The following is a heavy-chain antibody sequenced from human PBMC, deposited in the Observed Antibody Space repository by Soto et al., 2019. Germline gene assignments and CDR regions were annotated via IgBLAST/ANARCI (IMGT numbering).Heavy chain of an antibody. J-gene: IGHJ5*02. D-gene: IGHD1-26*01. Sequence: QVQLVESGGGVVQPGRSLRLSCAASGFTFSSYGIHWVRQAPGKGLEWVAVISYDGSNEYYADSVKGRFTISRDNSKNTLYLQMNSLRAEDTAAYYCAKGSSGSYYGWFDPWGQGTLVTVSS. CDR3: AKGSSGSYYGWFDP. CDR2: ISYDGSNE. CDR1: GFTFSSYG. V-gene: IGHV3-30*18.